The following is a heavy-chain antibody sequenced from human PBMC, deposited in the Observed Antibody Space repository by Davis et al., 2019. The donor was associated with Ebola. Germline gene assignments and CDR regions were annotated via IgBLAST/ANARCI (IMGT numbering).Heavy chain of an antibody. J-gene: IGHJ6*02. CDR2: IYYSGST. Sequence: SETLSLTCTVSGGSISGTYYWNWIRQPPGKGLEWIGYIYYSGSTNYNPSLKSRVTISVDTSKNHFSLKLSSVTAADTAVYYCARDSRWLVPGTYYYYGMDVWGQGTTVTVSS. D-gene: IGHD6-19*01. CDR3: ARDSRWLVPGTYYYYGMDV. CDR1: GGSISGTYY. V-gene: IGHV4-61*03.